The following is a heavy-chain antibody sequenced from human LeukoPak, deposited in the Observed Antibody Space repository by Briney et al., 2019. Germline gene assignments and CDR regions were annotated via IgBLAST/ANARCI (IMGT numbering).Heavy chain of an antibody. Sequence: GGSLRLSCAASGFTFSTYAMSWVRQAPGKGLEWVSVISAICTSTQYADSVKGRSSISRDNSKNTLYLQMNSLRAEDTAVYYCATHQTAHIVPSYYHYMDVWGKGTTVTVSS. CDR1: GFTFSTYA. V-gene: IGHV3-23*01. CDR3: ATHQTAHIVPSYYHYMDV. J-gene: IGHJ6*03. D-gene: IGHD2-21*01. CDR2: ISAICTST.